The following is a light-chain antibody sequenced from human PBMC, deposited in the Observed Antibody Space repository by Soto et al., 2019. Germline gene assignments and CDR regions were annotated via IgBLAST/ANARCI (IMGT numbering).Light chain of an antibody. J-gene: IGLJ3*02. V-gene: IGLV2-14*01. CDR1: SSDITVYNY. Sequence: QSVLTQPASVSGSPGQSITISCTGTSSDITVYNYVSWYQQHPGKAPKLMIYESSSRPSGVSNRFSGSKSGNTASLTISGLQAEDEANYYCSSYTRSATRVFGGGTKLTVL. CDR2: ESS. CDR3: SSYTRSATRV.